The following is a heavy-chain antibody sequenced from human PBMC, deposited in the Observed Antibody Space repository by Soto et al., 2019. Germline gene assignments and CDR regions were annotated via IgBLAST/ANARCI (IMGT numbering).Heavy chain of an antibody. V-gene: IGHV3-33*01. CDR1: GFTFSSYG. D-gene: IGHD3-3*01. CDR2: IWYDGSNK. CDR3: ARAEIRFLEWNFDY. Sequence: PGGSLRLSCAASGFTFSSYGMHWVRRAPGKGLEWVAVIWYDGSNKYYADSVKGRFTISRDNSKNTLYLQMNSLRAEDTAVYYCARAEIRFLEWNFDYWGQGTLVTVS. J-gene: IGHJ4*02.